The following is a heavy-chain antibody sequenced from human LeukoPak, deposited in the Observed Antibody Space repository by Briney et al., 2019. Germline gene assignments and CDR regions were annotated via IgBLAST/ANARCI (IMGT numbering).Heavy chain of an antibody. J-gene: IGHJ4*02. Sequence: SETLSLTCAVYGGSFGGYYWSWILQPPGKGLEWIGEINHSGSTNYNPSLKSRVTISVDTSKNQFSLKLSSVTAADTAVYYCARGPLGRMVILRRGYFDYWGQGTLVTVSS. D-gene: IGHD2-21*01. CDR3: ARGPLGRMVILRRGYFDY. CDR1: GGSFGGYY. V-gene: IGHV4-34*01. CDR2: INHSGST.